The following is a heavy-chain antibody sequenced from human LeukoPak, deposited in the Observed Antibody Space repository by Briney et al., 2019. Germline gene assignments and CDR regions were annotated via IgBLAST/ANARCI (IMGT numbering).Heavy chain of an antibody. CDR3: AKSLYGGCDY. V-gene: IGHV3-23*01. J-gene: IGHJ4*02. CDR2: VNGNGGST. Sequence: GGSLRLPCAASGFSFSTYAMSWVRQAPGKGLEWVSGVNGNGGSTSYADSVKGRFTIFRDNSKNTVYLQMNSLRVEDTAVYYCAKSLYGGCDYWGQGTVVTVSS. CDR1: GFSFSTYA. D-gene: IGHD3-16*02.